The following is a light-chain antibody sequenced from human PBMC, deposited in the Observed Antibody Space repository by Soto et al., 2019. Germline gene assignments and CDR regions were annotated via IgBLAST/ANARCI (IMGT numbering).Light chain of an antibody. V-gene: IGLV4-69*01. CDR1: SGHSSYV. CDR2: LNSDGSH. CDR3: QTWGTGIVV. J-gene: IGLJ2*01. Sequence: QLVPTQSPSASASLGASVKLTCTLSSGHSSYVIAWHQQQPEEGPRYLMKLNSDGSHTKGDGIPDRFSGSSSGAERYLTISSLQSEDEADYYCQTWGTGIVVFGGGTKLTVL.